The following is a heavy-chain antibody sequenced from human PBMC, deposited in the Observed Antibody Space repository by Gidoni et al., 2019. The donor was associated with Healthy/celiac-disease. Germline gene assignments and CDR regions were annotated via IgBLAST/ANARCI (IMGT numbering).Heavy chain of an antibody. J-gene: IGHJ4*02. D-gene: IGHD3-10*01. CDR1: GFNFSDHY. CDR2: TRNKANSYTT. V-gene: IGHV3-72*01. CDR3: ALLWPRDY. Sequence: EVQLVESGGGLVQPGGSLRLSCAASGFNFSDHYMDWVRQAPGKGLEWVGRTRNKANSYTTEYSASVKGRFTISRDDSKNSLYLQMNSLKTEDTAVYYCALLWPRDYWGQGTLVTVSS.